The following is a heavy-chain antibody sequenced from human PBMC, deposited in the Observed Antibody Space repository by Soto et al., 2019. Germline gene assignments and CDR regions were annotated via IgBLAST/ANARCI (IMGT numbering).Heavy chain of an antibody. CDR2: INRDGSTI. D-gene: IGHD6-13*01. J-gene: IGHJ3*02. Sequence: EVQLVESGGGLAQPGGSLRLSCAASGFTLSSHWMHWVRQAPGKGLVWVSRINRDGSTINYDDSVRGRYTXSRDXAKXXXXXXXXXXXXXXXXXXXXXXVADCTXSSNCNGRAAFDMWGQGTMVTVSS. V-gene: IGHV3-74*01. CDR1: GFTLSSHW. CDR3: XXVADCTXSSNCNGRAAFDM.